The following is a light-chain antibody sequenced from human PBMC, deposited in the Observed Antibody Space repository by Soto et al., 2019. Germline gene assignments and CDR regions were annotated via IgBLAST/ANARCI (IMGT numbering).Light chain of an antibody. CDR2: AAS. J-gene: IGKJ2*01. V-gene: IGKV1-39*01. CDR3: QPSYSTPYT. Sequence: DIQMTQSPSSLSASVGDRVTITCRASQSIRNYLNWYQQKPGKAPKLLIYAASSLQSGVPSRFSGSGSGTDFTLTISSLQPEDFATYYCQPSYSTPYTFGQGTKLEIK. CDR1: QSIRNY.